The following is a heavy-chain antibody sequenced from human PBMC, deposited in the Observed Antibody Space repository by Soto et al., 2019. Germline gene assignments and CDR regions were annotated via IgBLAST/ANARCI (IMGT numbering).Heavy chain of an antibody. D-gene: IGHD6-13*01. V-gene: IGHV3-33*01. CDR2: ILYDGSNK. CDR1: GFSFNNCA. J-gene: IGHJ4*02. Sequence: LRVACAASGFSFNNCAMHWIHQAPGKGLEWVAVILYDGSNKYYADSVNGRFTISRDNSKNTLYLQMNSLRAEDTAVYYCARVKAAAESTWFDYWGQGTLVTVYS. CDR3: ARVKAAAESTWFDY.